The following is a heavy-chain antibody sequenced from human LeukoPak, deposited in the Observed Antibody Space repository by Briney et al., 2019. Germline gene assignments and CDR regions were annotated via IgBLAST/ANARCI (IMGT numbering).Heavy chain of an antibody. CDR1: GGTSSSYA. Sequence: GASVKVSCKASGGTSSSYAISWVRQAPGQGLEWMGRIIPILGIANYAQKFQGRVTITADKSTSTACMELSSLRSEDTAVYYCARATYYYDSSGYGFDYWGQGTLVTVSS. D-gene: IGHD3-22*01. V-gene: IGHV1-69*04. CDR2: IIPILGIA. J-gene: IGHJ4*02. CDR3: ARATYYYDSSGYGFDY.